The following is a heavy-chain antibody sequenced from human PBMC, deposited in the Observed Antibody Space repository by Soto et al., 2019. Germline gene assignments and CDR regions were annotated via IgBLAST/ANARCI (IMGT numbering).Heavy chain of an antibody. CDR1: GGTFSSDS. D-gene: IGHD2-15*01. CDR3: ARSGGLDRDFNY. J-gene: IGHJ4*02. V-gene: IGHV1-69*12. Sequence: QVRLVQSGAEVKKPGSSVKVSCKASGGTFSSDSFSWVRQAPGQGLEWMGGIIPMFDTPIYAQKFQDRVTITADEATSIAYMQLSSLRSGDTAVYYCARSGGLDRDFNYWGQGSLVTVSS. CDR2: IIPMFDTP.